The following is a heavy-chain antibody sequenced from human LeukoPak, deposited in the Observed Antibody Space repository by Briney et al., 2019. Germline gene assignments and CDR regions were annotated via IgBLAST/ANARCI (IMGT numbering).Heavy chain of an antibody. J-gene: IGHJ6*03. D-gene: IGHD1-1*01. CDR1: GFTFSSFD. V-gene: IGHV3-13*01. Sequence: GGSLRLSCAASGFTFSSFDMHWVRLPTGQGLEWVSTIGIASDTYYPGSVEGRFTLSRDNAKNSLYLQMNSLTAGDTAVYYCARGPPRGKYYYMDVWGKGTTVNVSS. CDR3: ARGPPRGKYYYMDV. CDR2: IGIASDT.